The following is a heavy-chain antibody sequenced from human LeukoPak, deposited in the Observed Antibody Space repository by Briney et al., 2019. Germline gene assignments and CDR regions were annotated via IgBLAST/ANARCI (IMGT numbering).Heavy chain of an antibody. D-gene: IGHD3-9*01. J-gene: IGHJ4*02. CDR3: ARGVLLRYFDWLLLMHNPYYFDY. CDR2: INHSGST. CDR1: GGSFSGYY. V-gene: IGHV4-34*01. Sequence: SETLSLTCAVYGGSFSGYYWSWIRQPPGKGLEWIGEINHSGSTNYNPSLKSRVTISVDTSKNQFSLKLSSVTAADTAVYYCARGVLLRYFDWLLLMHNPYYFDYWGQGTLVTVSS.